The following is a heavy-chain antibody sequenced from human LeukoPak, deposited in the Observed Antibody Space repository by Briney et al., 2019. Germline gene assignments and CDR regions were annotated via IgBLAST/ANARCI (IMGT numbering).Heavy chain of an antibody. J-gene: IGHJ4*02. CDR2: IYSDNT. Sequence: GGSLRLSCAASGFTVSSNSMSWVRQAPGKGLEWVSFIYSDNTHYSDSVKGRFTISRDNSKNTLYLQMNSLRAEDTAVYYCARRAGAYSRPYDYWGQGTLVTVSS. CDR3: ARRAGAYSRPYDY. V-gene: IGHV3-53*01. CDR1: GFTVSSNS. D-gene: IGHD4/OR15-4a*01.